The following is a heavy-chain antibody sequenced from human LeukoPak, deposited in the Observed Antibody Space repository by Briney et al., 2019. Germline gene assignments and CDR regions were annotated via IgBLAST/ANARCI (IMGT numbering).Heavy chain of an antibody. V-gene: IGHV4-30-4*01. Sequence: LRLSCAASGFTFSSYAMSWIRQPPGKGLEWIGYIYYSGSTYYNPSLKSRVTISVDTSKNQFSLKLSSVTAADTAVYYCARGAGKVVVTSFDYWGQGTLVTVSS. CDR3: ARGAGKVVVTSFDY. J-gene: IGHJ4*02. CDR1: GFTFSSYA. D-gene: IGHD3-22*01. CDR2: IYYSGST.